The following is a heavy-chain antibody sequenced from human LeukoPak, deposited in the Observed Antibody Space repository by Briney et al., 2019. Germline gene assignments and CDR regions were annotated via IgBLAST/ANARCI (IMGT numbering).Heavy chain of an antibody. V-gene: IGHV3-23*01. CDR3: ATPSLGSGSSGSVLNY. CDR1: GFTFSSYA. CDR2: ISRSGDST. D-gene: IGHD3-10*01. J-gene: IGHJ4*02. Sequence: GGSLRLSCAASGFTFSSYAITWVRQAPEKGLEWVSSISRSGDSTYYADSVRGRFTISRDNSKNTLNLQMSSLRAEDTAVYYCATPSLGSGSSGSVLNYWGQGTLVTVSS.